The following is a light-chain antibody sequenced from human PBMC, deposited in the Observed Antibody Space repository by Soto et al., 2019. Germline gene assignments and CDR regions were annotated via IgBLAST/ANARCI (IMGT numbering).Light chain of an antibody. CDR3: CSFAGSGG. Sequence: QSALTQPRSVSGSPGQSVTISCTGTSSDVGGYNYVSWYQQHPGKAPKLMIYDVNKRPSGVPDRFSGSNSGNTASLTISGLQSEDEADYYCCSFAGSGGFGGGTKLTVL. CDR1: SSDVGGYNY. V-gene: IGLV2-11*01. CDR2: DVN. J-gene: IGLJ2*01.